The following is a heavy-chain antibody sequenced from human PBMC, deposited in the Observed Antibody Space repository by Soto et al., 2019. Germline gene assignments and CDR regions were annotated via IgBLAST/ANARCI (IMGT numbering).Heavy chain of an antibody. CDR2: INPSGGST. D-gene: IGHD3-3*01. Sequence: ASVKVSCKASGYTFTSYYMHWVRQAPGQGLEWMGIINPSGGSTSYAQKFQGRVTMTRDTSTSTVYMELSSLRSEDTAVYYCARSVHYDFWSGHYTLAYWGQGTLVTVSS. J-gene: IGHJ4*02. V-gene: IGHV1-46*01. CDR1: GYTFTSYY. CDR3: ARSVHYDFWSGHYTLAY.